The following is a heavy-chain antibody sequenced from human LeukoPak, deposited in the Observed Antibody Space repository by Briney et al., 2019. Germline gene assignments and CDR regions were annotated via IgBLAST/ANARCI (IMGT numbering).Heavy chain of an antibody. CDR3: ARDTTDYGDYDGLFDY. J-gene: IGHJ4*02. Sequence: GGSLRLSCAASGFTFSSYSMNWVRQAPGKGLEWVSSISSSSSYIYYADSVKGRFTISRDNAKNSLYLQMNSLRAEDTAVYYCARDTTDYGDYDGLFDYWGQGTLVTVSS. CDR1: GFTFSSYS. CDR2: ISSSSSYI. D-gene: IGHD4-17*01. V-gene: IGHV3-21*01.